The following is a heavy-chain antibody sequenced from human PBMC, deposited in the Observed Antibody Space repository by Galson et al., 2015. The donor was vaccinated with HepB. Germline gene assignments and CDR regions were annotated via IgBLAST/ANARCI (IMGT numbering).Heavy chain of an antibody. D-gene: IGHD3-9*01. J-gene: IGHJ4*02. CDR3: ARDYDILTGYYRSGGGAYYFDY. CDR2: INPNSGGT. V-gene: IGHV1-2*06. Sequence: VKVSCKASGYTFTGYYMHWVRQAPGQGLEWMGRINPNSGGTNYAQKFQGRVTMTRDTSISTAYMELSRLRSDDTAVYYCARDYDILTGYYRSGGGAYYFDYWGQGTLVTVSS. CDR1: GYTFTGYY.